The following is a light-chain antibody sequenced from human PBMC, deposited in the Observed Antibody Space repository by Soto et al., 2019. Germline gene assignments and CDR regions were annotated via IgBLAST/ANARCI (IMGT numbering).Light chain of an antibody. J-gene: IGKJ4*01. CDR1: QGIRND. V-gene: IGKV1-6*01. CDR3: LQDYNYR. Sequence: AIQMTQSPSSLSASVGDRVTITCRASQGIRNDLGWYQQKPGKAPKLLIYAASSLQSGVPSRFSGSGSGTDFTLTISGLQPEDFATHYCLQDYNYRFGGGTKVEIK. CDR2: AAS.